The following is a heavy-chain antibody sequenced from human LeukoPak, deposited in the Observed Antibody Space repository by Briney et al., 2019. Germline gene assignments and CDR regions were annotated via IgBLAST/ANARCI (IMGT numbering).Heavy chain of an antibody. V-gene: IGHV4-34*01. CDR1: GGSFSGYY. CDR2: INHSGST. CDR3: ARVVVVPTAIYYYYYGMDV. J-gene: IGHJ6*02. Sequence: SETLSLTCAVYGGSFSGYYWSWIRQPPGKGLEWIGEINHSGSTNYNPSLKSRVTISVDTSKKQFSLKLTSVTAADTAVYYCARVVVVPTAIYYYYYGMDVWGRGTPVTVSS. D-gene: IGHD2-2*01.